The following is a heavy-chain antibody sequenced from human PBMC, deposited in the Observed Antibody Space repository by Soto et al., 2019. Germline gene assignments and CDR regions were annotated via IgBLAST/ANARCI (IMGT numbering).Heavy chain of an antibody. J-gene: IGHJ5*02. CDR1: GFTFSSYW. CDR3: ARARVVVVPPAFDP. D-gene: IGHD2-2*01. CDR2: INSDGSST. Sequence: GGSLRLSCAASGFTFSSYWMHWFRQAPGKGLVWVSRINSDGSSTSYADSVKGRFTISRDNAKNTLYLQMNSLRAEDTAVYYCARARVVVVPPAFDPWGQGTLVTVSS. V-gene: IGHV3-74*01.